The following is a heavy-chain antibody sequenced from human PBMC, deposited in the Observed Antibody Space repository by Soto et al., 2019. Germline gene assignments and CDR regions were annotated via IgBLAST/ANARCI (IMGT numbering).Heavy chain of an antibody. D-gene: IGHD3-16*01. CDR2: IYTKERT. CDR3: ARDDYKDGGNNWFDP. J-gene: IGHJ5*02. Sequence: SETLSLTCTVSGGSITNYYWSWIRQPAGKGLEWIGRIYTKERTNYNLSFRNRVTMSVDTSKNQFSLKLDAVTAADTAVYYCARDDYKDGGNNWFDPWGQGTLVTVS. V-gene: IGHV4-4*07. CDR1: GGSITNYY.